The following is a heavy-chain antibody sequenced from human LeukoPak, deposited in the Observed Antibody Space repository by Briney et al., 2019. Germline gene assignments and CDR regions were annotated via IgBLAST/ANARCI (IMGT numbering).Heavy chain of an antibody. CDR3: ARDRKRITIFGVTTRYWYFDL. CDR2: ITSGDTYI. CDR1: GFTFSRYS. V-gene: IGHV3-21*01. J-gene: IGHJ2*01. Sequence: GGSLRLSCAASGFTFSRYSMNWVRQAPGKGLEWVSSITSGDTYIYYADSVKGRFTISRDNAKNSLFLQMDSLRAEDTAVYYCARDRKRITIFGVTTRYWYFDLWGRGTLVTVSS. D-gene: IGHD3-3*01.